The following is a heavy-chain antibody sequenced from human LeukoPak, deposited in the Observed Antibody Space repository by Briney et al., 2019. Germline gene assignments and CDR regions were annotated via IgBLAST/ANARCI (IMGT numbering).Heavy chain of an antibody. CDR3: ARAPGSSYSSASDY. D-gene: IGHD3-10*01. CDR1: GYNFNGYY. J-gene: IGHJ4*02. CDR2: FNPGSGAT. V-gene: IGHV1-2*02. Sequence: ASVKVSCKASGYNFNGYYIHWVRQAHGQGLEWMGWFNPGSGATNYAQKFQGRVTMTRDTSVSTAYMELSSLTSDDTAVFYCARAPGSSYSSASDYWGQGTLVTVSS.